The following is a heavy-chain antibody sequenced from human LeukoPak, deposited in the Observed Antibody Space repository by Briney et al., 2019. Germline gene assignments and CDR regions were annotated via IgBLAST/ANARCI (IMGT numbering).Heavy chain of an antibody. V-gene: IGHV4-34*01. CDR3: ARGAARRGAIGY. CDR2: INHSGST. J-gene: IGHJ4*02. Sequence: PSETLSLTSAVYRGSFSGYYWSSIRQPPGKGLEWIGEINHSGSTNYKPSLKSRVTISADTSKNQFSLKLISVTAADTAVYYCARGAARRGAIGYWGQGTLVTVSS. CDR1: RGSFSGYY. D-gene: IGHD6-6*01.